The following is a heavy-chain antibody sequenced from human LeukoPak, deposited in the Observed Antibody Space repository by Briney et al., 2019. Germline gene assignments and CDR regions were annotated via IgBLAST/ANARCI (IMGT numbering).Heavy chain of an antibody. CDR2: IHSDCTT. Sequence: GGSLRLSCAASEFSVSHNYMSWVRQAPGKGLEWVSVIHSDCTTHYADSVKGRFTISRDNSKNTLYLQMNSLRVEDTAMYYCARETGYSTSWYAYYFDYWGQGTLVTVAS. D-gene: IGHD6-13*01. CDR1: EFSVSHNY. CDR3: ARETGYSTSWYAYYFDY. V-gene: IGHV3-53*01. J-gene: IGHJ4*02.